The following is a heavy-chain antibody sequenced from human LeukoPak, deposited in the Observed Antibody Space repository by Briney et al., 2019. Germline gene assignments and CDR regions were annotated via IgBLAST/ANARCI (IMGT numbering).Heavy chain of an antibody. V-gene: IGHV3-74*01. CDR2: INSDGSST. Sequence: GGPLRLSCAASGFTFSSYWMHWVRQAPGKGLVWVSRINSDGSSTSYADSVKGRFTISRDNAKNTLYLQMNSLRAEDTAVYYCARGSRVRATFGYWGQGTLATVSS. CDR1: GFTFSSYW. CDR3: ARGSRVRATFGY. J-gene: IGHJ1*01. D-gene: IGHD1-26*01.